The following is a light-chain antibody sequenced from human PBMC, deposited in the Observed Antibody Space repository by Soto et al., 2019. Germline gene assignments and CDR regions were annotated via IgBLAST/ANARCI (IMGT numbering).Light chain of an antibody. J-gene: IGLJ2*01. CDR1: SSNIGAGYD. Sequence: QSVLTQPPSVSGAPGQRVTISCTGSSSNIGAGYDVHWYQQLPGTAPKLLIYGNSNRPSGVPDRFSGSKSGTSASLAITGRQAEDEADYYCQSYDSSPSGFVVFGGGTKVTLL. V-gene: IGLV1-40*01. CDR2: GNS. CDR3: QSYDSSPSGFVV.